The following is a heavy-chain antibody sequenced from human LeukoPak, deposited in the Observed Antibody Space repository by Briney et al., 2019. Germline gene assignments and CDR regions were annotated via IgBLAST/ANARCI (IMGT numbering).Heavy chain of an antibody. J-gene: IGHJ4*01. CDR3: AGVAYSGSYSGY. D-gene: IGHD1-26*01. V-gene: IGHV3-48*01. Sequence: PGGSLRLSCAASGFSFSSYSMNWVRQAPGKGLEWVSYISSSSSTIYYADSVKGRFTISRDNAKNSLYLQMNSLRAEDKAVYYCAGVAYSGSYSGYWGQGTLVTVSS. CDR1: GFSFSSYS. CDR2: ISSSSSTI.